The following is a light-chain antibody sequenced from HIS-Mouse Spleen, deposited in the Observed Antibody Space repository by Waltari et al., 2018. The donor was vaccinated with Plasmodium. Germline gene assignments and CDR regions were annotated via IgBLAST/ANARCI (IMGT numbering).Light chain of an antibody. CDR2: EDS. CDR1: ALPKKY. V-gene: IGLV3-10*01. CDR3: YSTDSSGNHRV. J-gene: IGLJ3*02. Sequence: SYELTQPPSVSVSPGQTARITCSGDALPKKYAYWYQHKADQAPVLVIYEDSKRPSGIPEIFSVHSSGTMATLTISGAQVEDEADYYCYSTDSSGNHRVFGGGTKLTVL.